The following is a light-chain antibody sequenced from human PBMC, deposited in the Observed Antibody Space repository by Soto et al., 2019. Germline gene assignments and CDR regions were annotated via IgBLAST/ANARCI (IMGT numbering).Light chain of an antibody. J-gene: IGKJ2*01. CDR3: QWYYDRTLT. CDR2: DAS. Sequence: ERVMTQSPATLSVSPGERATLSCRASHSVNSSLAWYQQKPGQAPRLLIYDASTTATGVPARFSGSGSGTEFTLTISSLQSEDFPVCYCQWYYDRTLTFGQGTKLE. V-gene: IGKV3-15*01. CDR1: HSVNSS.